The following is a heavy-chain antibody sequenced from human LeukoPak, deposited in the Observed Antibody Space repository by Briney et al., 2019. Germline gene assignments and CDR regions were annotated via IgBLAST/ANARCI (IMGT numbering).Heavy chain of an antibody. CDR3: ARAAPFEGYYYYGTDV. V-gene: IGHV1-18*01. CDR1: GYTFTSYG. Sequence: ASVKVSCKASGYTFTSYGISWVRQAPGQGLEWMGWISAYNGNTNYAQKLQGRVTMTTDTSTSTAYMELRSLRSDDTAVYYCARAAPFEGYYYYGTDVWGQGTTVTVSS. CDR2: ISAYNGNT. D-gene: IGHD2/OR15-2a*01. J-gene: IGHJ6*02.